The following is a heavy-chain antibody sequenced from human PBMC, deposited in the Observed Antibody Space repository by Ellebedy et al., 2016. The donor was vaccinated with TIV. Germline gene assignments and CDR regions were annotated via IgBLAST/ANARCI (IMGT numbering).Heavy chain of an antibody. V-gene: IGHV1-3*01. CDR1: GYTFTSYA. J-gene: IGHJ5*02. CDR2: INSGNGYI. D-gene: IGHD7-27*01. Sequence: ASVKVSCKASGYTFTSYAMHWVRQAPGQRPEWMGCINSGNGYIKYSQNFQGRVSITGDTSATTVYMELSSLTSEDTAVYYCASERWGSYNWFDPWGQGTLVTVSS. CDR3: ASERWGSYNWFDP.